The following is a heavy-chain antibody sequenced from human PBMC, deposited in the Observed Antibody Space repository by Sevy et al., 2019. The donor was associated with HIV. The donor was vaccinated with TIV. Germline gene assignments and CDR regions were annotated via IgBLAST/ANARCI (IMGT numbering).Heavy chain of an antibody. CDR3: AKTTSSNYDILTSFDY. CDR1: GFTFSSYA. D-gene: IGHD3-9*01. CDR2: ISGSGGST. J-gene: IGHJ4*02. V-gene: IGHV3-23*01. Sequence: GSLRLSCAASGFTFSSYAMSWVRQAPGKGLEWVSAISGSGGSTYYADSVKGRFTISRDNSKNTLYLQMNSLRAEDTAVYYCAKTTSSNYDILTSFDYWGQGTLVTVSS.